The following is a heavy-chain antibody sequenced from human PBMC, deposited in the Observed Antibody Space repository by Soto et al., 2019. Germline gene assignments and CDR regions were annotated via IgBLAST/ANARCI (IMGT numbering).Heavy chain of an antibody. J-gene: IGHJ6*02. D-gene: IGHD6-13*01. Sequence: GGSLRLSCAASGFTFGSYGMHWVRQAPGKGLEWVAVISYDGSNKYYADSVKGRFTISRDNSKNTLYLQMNSLRAEDTAVYYCAKDRVAAAGQGHYYATDFWGQAPTATVS. CDR1: GFTFGSYG. CDR2: ISYDGSNK. CDR3: AKDRVAAAGQGHYYATDF. V-gene: IGHV3-30*18.